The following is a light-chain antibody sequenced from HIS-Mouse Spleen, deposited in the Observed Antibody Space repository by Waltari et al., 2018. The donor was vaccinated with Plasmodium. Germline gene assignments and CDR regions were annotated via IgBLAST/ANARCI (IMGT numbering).Light chain of an antibody. V-gene: IGLV2-14*03. Sequence: QSALTQPASVSGSPGQSITISCTGTSSDVGGYNYVSWYQQHPGKAPKLVIYDVSNRPSWVSNRFSGSKSGNTASLTSSGLQAEDEADYYCSSYTSSSTLVFGGGTKLTVL. CDR2: DVS. J-gene: IGLJ2*01. CDR1: SSDVGGYNY. CDR3: SSYTSSSTLV.